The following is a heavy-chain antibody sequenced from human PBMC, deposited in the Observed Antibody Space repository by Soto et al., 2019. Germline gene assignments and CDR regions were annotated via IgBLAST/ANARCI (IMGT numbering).Heavy chain of an antibody. V-gene: IGHV1-69*02. CDR1: VGTFNAYT. CDR3: APNTLLPADMNWYFDL. CDR2: IIPKLGLP. D-gene: IGHD2-2*01. Sequence: QVQLVQSGAEVKKPGSSVKVSCQASVGTFNAYTITWVRQAPGQGLEWMGRIIPKLGLPHHAQRFLGGVTIAADISTTTAYMVLSSLPFEDTAVYYCAPNTLLPADMNWYFDLWGRGTLVTVSS. J-gene: IGHJ2*01.